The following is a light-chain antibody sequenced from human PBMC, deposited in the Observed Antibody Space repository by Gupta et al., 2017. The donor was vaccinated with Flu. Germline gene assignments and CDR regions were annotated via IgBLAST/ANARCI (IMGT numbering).Light chain of an antibody. V-gene: IGKV2-28*01. J-gene: IGKJ1*01. CDR1: QSLLHINGYNY. CDR2: LAS. Sequence: ETVMTQSPLALSVTPGEAASISCRSSQSLLHINGYNYLDWYLQKPGQPPQLLIDLASNRASGVPDRFSGSGSGTTFTLKISRVEADDVGIYYCRQALQTPQTFGQGTKVEMK. CDR3: RQALQTPQT.